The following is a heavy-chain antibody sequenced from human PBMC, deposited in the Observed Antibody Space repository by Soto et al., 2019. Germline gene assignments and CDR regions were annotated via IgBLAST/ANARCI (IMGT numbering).Heavy chain of an antibody. Sequence: GVSLRLSCAACGFTFSSYSMNWVRQAPGKGLEWVGRIKSKTDGGTTDYAAPVKGRFTISRDDSKNTLYLQMNSLKTEDTAVYYCTTDPVTMIVVVPSSGWGQGTLVTVSS. D-gene: IGHD3-22*01. V-gene: IGHV3-15*07. CDR2: IKSKTDGGTT. CDR3: TTDPVTMIVVVPSSG. CDR1: GFTFSSYS. J-gene: IGHJ4*02.